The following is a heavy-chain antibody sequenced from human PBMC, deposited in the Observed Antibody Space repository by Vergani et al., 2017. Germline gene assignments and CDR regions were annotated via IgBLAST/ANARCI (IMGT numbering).Heavy chain of an antibody. CDR3: ARGNCGVNCPKYNWLAP. CDR2: IYPNGNG. V-gene: IGHV4-61*02. J-gene: IGHJ5*02. Sequence: QLQLQESGPGVVKPSQTLSLTCAVSGGSISSGDHCWTWIRQPAGRGLEWIGRIYPNGNGNYNESLRSRLTMSIDTSRSQFSLSLSSVTAADTAVYYCARGNCGVNCPKYNWLAPWGRGILVTVSS. CDR1: GGSISSGDHC. D-gene: IGHD2-21*01.